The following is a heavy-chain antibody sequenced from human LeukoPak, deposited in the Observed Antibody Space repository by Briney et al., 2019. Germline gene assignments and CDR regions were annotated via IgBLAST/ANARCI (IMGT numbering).Heavy chain of an antibody. CDR2: ISSSSTYI. D-gene: IGHD3-9*01. J-gene: IGHJ4*02. V-gene: IGHV3-21*01. CDR3: ARGDILTYYSFPYFDY. Sequence: GGSLRLSCAASGFTFSSYSMNWVRQAPGKGLEWVSSISSSSTYIYYADSVKGRFTISRDNAKNPLYLQMNSLRAEDTAVYYCARGDILTYYSFPYFDYWGQGTLVTVSS. CDR1: GFTFSSYS.